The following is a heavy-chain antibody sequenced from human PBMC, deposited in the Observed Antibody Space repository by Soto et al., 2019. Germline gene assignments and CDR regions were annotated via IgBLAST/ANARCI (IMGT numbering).Heavy chain of an antibody. CDR2: ISSDGSTK. CDR3: VSSGQRSGDYHDLLDH. Sequence: GGSLRLSCAASEFTFSSYVMHWVRQAPGKGLEWVSFISSDGSTKYYADSVRGRFTITRDNSKNTLYLQMNSLRAEDTAVYYCVSSGQRSGDYHDLLDHPGQGSLVTGSS. J-gene: IGHJ4*02. V-gene: IGHV3-30*03. D-gene: IGHD4-17*01. CDR1: EFTFSSYV.